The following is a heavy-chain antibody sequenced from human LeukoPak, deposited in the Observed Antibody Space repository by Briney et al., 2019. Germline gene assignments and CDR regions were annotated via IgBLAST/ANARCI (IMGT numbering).Heavy chain of an antibody. D-gene: IGHD3-22*01. CDR3: AKDSPYDSSGYYDPTFDY. CDR1: GFTFDDYA. V-gene: IGHV3-43*02. CDR2: ISGDGGST. J-gene: IGHJ4*02. Sequence: GGSLRLSCAASGFTFDDYAMHWVRQAPGKGLEWVSLISGDGGSTYYADSVKGRFTISRDNSKNSLYLQMNSLRTEDTALYYCAKDSPYDSSGYYDPTFDYWGPGTPGTVSP.